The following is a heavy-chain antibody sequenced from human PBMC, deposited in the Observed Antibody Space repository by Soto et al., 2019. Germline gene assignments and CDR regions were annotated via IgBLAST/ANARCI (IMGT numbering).Heavy chain of an antibody. Sequence: SETLYLTCPVYGGSLSGYYWSRISQPPGYGLEWIGEINHSGSANYNPSLKSRVTISVDTSKNQFSLRLRSVTAADTALYYCARLWTGFYNERPNSFDYWGAGTLVTGSS. CDR3: ARLWTGFYNERPNSFDY. CDR2: INHSGSA. CDR1: GGSLSGYY. D-gene: IGHD3-9*01. V-gene: IGHV4-34*01. J-gene: IGHJ4*02.